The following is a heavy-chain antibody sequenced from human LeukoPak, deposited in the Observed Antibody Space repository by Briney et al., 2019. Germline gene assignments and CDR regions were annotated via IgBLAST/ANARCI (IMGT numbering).Heavy chain of an antibody. CDR1: GFTFSDNY. Sequence: KAGGSLRLSCAASGFTFSDNYMSWIRQAPGKGLEWVSYISSSGSIYYADSVKGRFTISRDNAKNTLYLQMNSLRAEDTAVYYCARAISGYSSGRGYWGQGTLVTVSS. J-gene: IGHJ4*02. D-gene: IGHD6-19*01. CDR2: ISSSGSI. V-gene: IGHV3-11*04. CDR3: ARAISGYSSGRGY.